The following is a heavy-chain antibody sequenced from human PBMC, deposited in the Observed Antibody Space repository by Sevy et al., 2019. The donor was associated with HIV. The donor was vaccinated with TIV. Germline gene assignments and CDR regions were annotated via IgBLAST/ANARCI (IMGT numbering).Heavy chain of an antibody. V-gene: IGHV3-21*01. J-gene: IGHJ4*02. Sequence: GGSLRLSCAASGFTFSSYSMNWVRQAPGKGLEWVSSISSSSSSYIYYADSVKGRFTISRDKAKNSLYLQMNSLRAEDTAVYYCARERDGYNWNYWGQGTLVTVSS. CDR2: ISSSSSSYI. D-gene: IGHD5-12*01. CDR3: ARERDGYNWNY. CDR1: GFTFSSYS.